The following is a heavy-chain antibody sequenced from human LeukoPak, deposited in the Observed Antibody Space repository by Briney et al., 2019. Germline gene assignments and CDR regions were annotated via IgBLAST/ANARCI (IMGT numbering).Heavy chain of an antibody. CDR2: MNPSDNGV. D-gene: IGHD6-13*01. J-gene: IGHJ4*02. Sequence: ASVKVSCKASGYTFTDHYIHWVRQAPGQGLEWMGWMNPSDNGVNYAQKFQGRVAMTRDTSISTAYVEVTRLTSDDTAVYYCTTNAAALDYWGQGTLVTVSS. CDR1: GYTFTDHY. V-gene: IGHV1-2*02. CDR3: TTNAAALDY.